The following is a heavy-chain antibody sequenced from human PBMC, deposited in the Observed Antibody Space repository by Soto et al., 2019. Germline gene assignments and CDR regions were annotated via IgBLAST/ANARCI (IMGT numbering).Heavy chain of an antibody. CDR1: GFTFSNYA. D-gene: IGHD1-26*01. J-gene: IGHJ6*02. V-gene: IGHV3-23*01. CDR2: ISGSGSST. Sequence: EVQLLESGGGLEQPGGSLRLSCAASGFTFSNYAMNWVRQAPGKGLEWVSAISGSGSSTYYADSVKGRFTISRDNSKNTLYLQMSSLRAEDAAVYYWAKVGTPEPYYYYYGMDVWGQGTTVTVSS. CDR3: AKVGTPEPYYYYYGMDV.